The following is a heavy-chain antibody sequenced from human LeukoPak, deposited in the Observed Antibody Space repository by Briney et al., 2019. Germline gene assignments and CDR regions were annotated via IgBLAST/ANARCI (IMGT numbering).Heavy chain of an antibody. V-gene: IGHV3-23*01. D-gene: IGHD6-19*01. Sequence: GGSLRLSCAASGFTFSSYAMSWVRQAPGKGLEWVSAISGSGGSTYYADSVKGRFTISRDNSKNTLYLQMNSLRAEDTAVYYCAKPYSSGWDSGYFDYWGQGTQVTVSS. CDR2: ISGSGGST. CDR1: GFTFSSYA. CDR3: AKPYSSGWDSGYFDY. J-gene: IGHJ4*02.